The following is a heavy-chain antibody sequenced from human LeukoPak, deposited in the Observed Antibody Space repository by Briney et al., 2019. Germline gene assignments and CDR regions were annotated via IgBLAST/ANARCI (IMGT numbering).Heavy chain of an antibody. CDR3: ARRTWDSYWYFDL. J-gene: IGHJ2*01. Sequence: SETLSLTCTVSGGSISSYYWSWIRQPPGKGLEWIGSIYYTGSTYYNPSVKSRVTISIDTSKNQFSLKLNSVTAADTAVYYCARRTWDSYWYFDLWGRGTLVTVSS. CDR1: GGSISSYY. D-gene: IGHD1-14*01. V-gene: IGHV4-59*12. CDR2: IYYTGST.